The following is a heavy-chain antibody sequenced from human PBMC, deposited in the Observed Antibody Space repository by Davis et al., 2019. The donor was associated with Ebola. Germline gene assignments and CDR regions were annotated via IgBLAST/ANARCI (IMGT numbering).Heavy chain of an antibody. J-gene: IGHJ5*02. CDR3: ARGPPWFDP. CDR2: ISGSGGTT. CDR1: VITFSSYA. V-gene: IGHV3-23*01. Sequence: GESLKISCAASVITFSSYAMTWVRQAPGKGLEWVSAISGSGGTTYYAGSVKGRFTISRDNSKNTLYLQMNSLRAEDTAVYYCARGPPWFDPWGQGTLVTVSS.